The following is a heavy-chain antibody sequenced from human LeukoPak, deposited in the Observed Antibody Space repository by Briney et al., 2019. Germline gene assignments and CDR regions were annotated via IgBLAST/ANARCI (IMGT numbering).Heavy chain of an antibody. CDR3: ARHATGYSSGSYRGVFDC. Sequence: PSETLSLTCTVSGGSITNSAFSWGWIRQSPGKGLEWIGSIYYSGSRDYSPSLKTRVTISVDTSKNQFSLKLTSLTAADTAVYYCARHATGYSSGSYRGVFDCWGQGALVAVSS. D-gene: IGHD6-19*01. J-gene: IGHJ4*02. CDR1: GGSITNSAFS. CDR2: IYYSGSR. V-gene: IGHV4-39*01.